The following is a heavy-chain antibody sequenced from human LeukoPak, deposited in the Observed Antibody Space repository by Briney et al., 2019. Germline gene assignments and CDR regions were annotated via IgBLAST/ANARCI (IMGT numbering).Heavy chain of an antibody. CDR1: GVSITSHY. Sequence: SETLSLTCTVSGVSITSHYWSWIRQPPGKGLERIGYMYDSEKTKDNLSFKSRSTLSADTSKNQFSLRLSSVTAEDTAVYYCATIKRGSIYGYFDFWGQGILVTVSS. CDR2: MYDSEKT. V-gene: IGHV4-59*11. D-gene: IGHD5-18*01. CDR3: ATIKRGSIYGYFDF. J-gene: IGHJ4*02.